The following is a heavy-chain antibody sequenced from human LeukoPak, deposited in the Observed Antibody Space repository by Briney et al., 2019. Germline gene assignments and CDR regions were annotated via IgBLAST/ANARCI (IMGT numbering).Heavy chain of an antibody. Sequence: SETLSLICTVSGGSISSSSYYWGWIRQPPGKGLEWIGSIYYSGSTYYNPSLKSRVTISVDTSKNQFSLKLSSVTAADTAVYYCARLMGYSSGWYSNYYFDYWGQGTLVTVSS. J-gene: IGHJ4*02. CDR3: ARLMGYSSGWYSNYYFDY. D-gene: IGHD6-19*01. V-gene: IGHV4-39*01. CDR2: IYYSGST. CDR1: GGSISSSSYY.